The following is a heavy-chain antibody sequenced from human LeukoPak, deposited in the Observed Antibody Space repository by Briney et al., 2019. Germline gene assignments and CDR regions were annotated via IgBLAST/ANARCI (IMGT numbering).Heavy chain of an antibody. V-gene: IGHV1-8*03. J-gene: IGHJ6*03. D-gene: IGHD7-27*01. CDR2: MNPNTGKT. Sequence: GAAVKVSCKASGYSFSTFAINWVRPAPGQGREWMGWMNPNTGKTGYAQRFQGRVTITGNTSISTVDMELSSLTSDDTAVYYCARGPLIGEHYHYYMDVWGKGTTVTVS. CDR1: GYSFSTFA. CDR3: ARGPLIGEHYHYYMDV.